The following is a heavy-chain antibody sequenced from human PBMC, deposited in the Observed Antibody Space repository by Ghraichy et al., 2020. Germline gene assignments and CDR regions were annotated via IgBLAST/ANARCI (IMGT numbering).Heavy chain of an antibody. Sequence: SETLSLTCTVSGGSISSSSYYWGWIRQPPGKGLEWIGSIYYSGSTYYNPSLKSRVTISVDTSKNQFSLKLTSVTAADTAVYYCARVEPTYYFDYWGQGTLVTVSS. V-gene: IGHV4-39*01. J-gene: IGHJ4*02. D-gene: IGHD1-1*01. CDR2: IYYSGST. CDR3: ARVEPTYYFDY. CDR1: GGSISSSSYY.